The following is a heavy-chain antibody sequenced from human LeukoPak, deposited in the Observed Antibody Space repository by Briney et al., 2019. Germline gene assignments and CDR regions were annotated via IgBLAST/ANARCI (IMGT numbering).Heavy chain of an antibody. CDR3: VRLRYTYGKNFDC. V-gene: IGHV3-7*01. CDR2: IQQDGSEK. Sequence: TGGSLGSSCAASGFTFKGYWMSWVRQAPGKGLEWVANIQQDGSEKKYVDSVKGRFTISRDNAKNSLYLQMDSLRAEDTAVYYCVRLRYTYGKNFDCWGQGTLSTVSS. D-gene: IGHD5-18*01. CDR1: GFTFKGYW. J-gene: IGHJ4*02.